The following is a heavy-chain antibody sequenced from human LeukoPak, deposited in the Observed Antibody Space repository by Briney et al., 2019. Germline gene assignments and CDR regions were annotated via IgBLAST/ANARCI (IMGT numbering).Heavy chain of an antibody. CDR2: IYSGGST. D-gene: IGHD2-2*01. Sequence: GGSLRLSCAASGFTVSSNYMSWVRQAPGKGLEWVSVIYSGGSTYYADSVKGRFTISRDNSKNTLYLQMNSLRAEDTAVYYCARDCSSTSCYFHWGQGTLVTVSS. CDR1: GFTVSSNY. V-gene: IGHV3-66*01. J-gene: IGHJ4*02. CDR3: ARDCSSTSCYFH.